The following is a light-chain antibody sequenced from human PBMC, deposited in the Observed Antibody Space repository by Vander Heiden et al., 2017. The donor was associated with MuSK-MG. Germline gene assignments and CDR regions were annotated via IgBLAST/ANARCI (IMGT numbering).Light chain of an antibody. CDR3: QQYGNSPRN. Sequence: EIVLTQSPGTLSFSPGERATLSCRASQSVTNDYLAWYQQRPGQAPRLLVYGASTGAAGIPDRFTGSGSETDFTLTITRLEPEDFAMYYCQQYGNSPRNFGPGTRVDI. CDR1: QSVTNDY. V-gene: IGKV3-20*01. CDR2: GAS. J-gene: IGKJ3*01.